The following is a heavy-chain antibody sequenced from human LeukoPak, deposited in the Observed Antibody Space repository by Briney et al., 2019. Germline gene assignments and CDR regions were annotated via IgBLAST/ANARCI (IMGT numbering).Heavy chain of an antibody. J-gene: IGHJ4*02. CDR1: GFTFSSYS. V-gene: IGHV3-21*01. CDR3: ARTVHYGSGSYYNPRLGYFDY. CDR2: ISTSSSYI. D-gene: IGHD3-10*01. Sequence: GGSLRLSCAASGFTFSSYSMNWVRQAPGKGLEWVSSISTSSSYIYYADSVKGRFTIFRDNARNSLFLQMNSLRAEDTAVYYCARTVHYGSGSYYNPRLGYFDYWGQGTLVTVSS.